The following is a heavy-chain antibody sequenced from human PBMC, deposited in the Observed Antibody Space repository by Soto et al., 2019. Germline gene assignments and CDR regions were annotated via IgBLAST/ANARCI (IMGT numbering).Heavy chain of an antibody. V-gene: IGHV1-8*01. J-gene: IGHJ4*02. CDR3: ARGLVYGSGYLADFDY. CDR2: MNPNSGNT. Sequence: GASVKVSCKASGYTFTSYDINWVRQATGQGLEWMGWMNPNSGNTGYAQKFQGRVTMTRNTSISTAYMELSSLRSEDTAVYYCARGLVYGSGYLADFDYWGQGTLVTVSS. D-gene: IGHD3-22*01. CDR1: GYTFTSYD.